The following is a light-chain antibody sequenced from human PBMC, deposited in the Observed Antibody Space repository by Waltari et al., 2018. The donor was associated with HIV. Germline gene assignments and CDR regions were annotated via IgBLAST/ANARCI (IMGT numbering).Light chain of an antibody. J-gene: IGKJ4*01. CDR2: DAS. CDR1: QDMSNY. CDR3: QQYYNLHLT. Sequence: DIQMTQSPSSLSASVGDRVTITCQASQDMSNYLNWYQHKPGKAPKFLIYDASNLETGVPSRFSWSRSGTYFTFTISSLQPEDIATYYCQQYYNLHLTFGGGTKVEIK. V-gene: IGKV1-33*01.